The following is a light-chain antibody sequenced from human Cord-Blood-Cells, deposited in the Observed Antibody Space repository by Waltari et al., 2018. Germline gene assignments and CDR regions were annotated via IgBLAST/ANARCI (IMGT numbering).Light chain of an antibody. V-gene: IGKV1-39*01. CDR2: AAS. CDR3: QQSYSTLYT. J-gene: IGKJ2*01. Sequence: DIQMTQSPSSLSASVGARVTITCRASQSISSYLNWYQQKPGKAPKLLIYAASSLQSGVPSRFSGSGSVTDFTLTISSLQPEDFATYYCQQSYSTLYTFGQGTKLEIK. CDR1: QSISSY.